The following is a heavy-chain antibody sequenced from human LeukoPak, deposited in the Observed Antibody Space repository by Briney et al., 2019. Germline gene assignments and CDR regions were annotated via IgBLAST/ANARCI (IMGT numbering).Heavy chain of an antibody. J-gene: IGHJ6*03. D-gene: IGHD1-26*01. V-gene: IGHV4-34*01. CDR3: ARGAGAYYYYYMDV. CDR1: GGSFSGYY. CDR2: INHSGST. Sequence: KSSETLSLTCAVYGGSFSGYYWSWIRQPPGKRLEWIGEINHSGSTNYNPSLKSRVTISVDTSENQFSLKLSSVTAADTAVYYCARGAGAYYYYYMDVWGKGTTVTVSS.